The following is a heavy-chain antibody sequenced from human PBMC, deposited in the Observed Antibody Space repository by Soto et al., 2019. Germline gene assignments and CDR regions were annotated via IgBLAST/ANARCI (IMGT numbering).Heavy chain of an antibody. D-gene: IGHD2-2*01. J-gene: IGHJ4*02. CDR2: ISDDETTT. Sequence: EVQLVESGGGLVQPGGSLRLSCAASGFTFSSYWMQWVRQAPGKGLVWVSRISDDETTTRYAGSVKGRFTISRDNARNTLYLQMNSLRAEDTAVYYCARQSNYAADYWGQGSLATVSS. CDR3: ARQSNYAADY. CDR1: GFTFSSYW. V-gene: IGHV3-74*01.